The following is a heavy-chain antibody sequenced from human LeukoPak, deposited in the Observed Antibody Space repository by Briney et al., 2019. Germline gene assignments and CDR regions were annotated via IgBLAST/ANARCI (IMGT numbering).Heavy chain of an antibody. CDR2: ISSSSSYT. CDR1: GFTFSDYY. D-gene: IGHD1-26*01. Sequence: GGSLRLSCAVSGFTFSDYYMSWIRQAPGKGLEWVSYISSSSSYTNYADSVKGRFTISRDNAKNSLYLQMNSLRAEDTAVYYCARYSGSYVDYWGQGTLVTVSS. J-gene: IGHJ4*02. CDR3: ARYSGSYVDY. V-gene: IGHV3-11*03.